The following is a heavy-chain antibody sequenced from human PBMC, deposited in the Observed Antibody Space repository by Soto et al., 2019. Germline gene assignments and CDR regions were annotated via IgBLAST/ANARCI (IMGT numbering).Heavy chain of an antibody. CDR1: GFTVSSNY. D-gene: IGHD6-13*01. V-gene: IGHV3-53*02. CDR3: AREARYSSSWEGNY. CDR2: IYSGGST. J-gene: IGHJ4*02. Sequence: EVQLVETGGGLIQPGGSLRLSCAASGFTVSSNYMSWVRQAPGKGLEWVSVIYSGGSTYYADSVKGRFTISRDNSKNTLYLQMNTLRAEDTAVYYCAREARYSSSWEGNYLGQGTLVTVSS.